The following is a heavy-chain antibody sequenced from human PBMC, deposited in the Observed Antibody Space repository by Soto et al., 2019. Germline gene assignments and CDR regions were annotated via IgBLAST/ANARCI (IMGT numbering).Heavy chain of an antibody. V-gene: IGHV4-59*01. J-gene: IGHJ5*02. Sequence: QVQLQQSGPGLVKPSATLSLTCTVSGGSISSYYWTWIRQPPGKGLEWIGHIYSSETTNYNPSLKSRVTISVDTSKNQLSLKVTSVTAADTAVYYCARGSLVCRLESPLSDHWGQGTLVTVSS. D-gene: IGHD3-3*01. CDR1: GGSISSYY. CDR3: ARGSLVCRLESPLSDH. CDR2: IYSSETT.